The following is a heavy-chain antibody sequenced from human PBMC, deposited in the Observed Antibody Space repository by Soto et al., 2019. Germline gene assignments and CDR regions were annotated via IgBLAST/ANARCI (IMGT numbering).Heavy chain of an antibody. CDR1: GYAFNSYY. Sequence: GTVKVPCKESGYAFNSYYMHWVRQAPGQGLEWMGMINPSGGNTAYAQKFQGRVTMTRDTSTSTVYMELSSLRSEDTAVYYCAKAISDYYAPLDHWGQGTRVTVSS. CDR2: INPSGGNT. J-gene: IGHJ4*02. V-gene: IGHV1-46*02. D-gene: IGHD3-22*01. CDR3: AKAISDYYAPLDH.